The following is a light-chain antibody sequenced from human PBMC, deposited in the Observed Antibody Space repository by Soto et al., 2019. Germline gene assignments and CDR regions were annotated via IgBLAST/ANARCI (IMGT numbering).Light chain of an antibody. CDR3: SSYTSSNTVL. J-gene: IGLJ2*01. CDR1: SSDIGGYNS. CDR2: EVN. Sequence: QSVLTQPPSASGSPGQSVTISCTGTSSDIGGYNSVSWYQQHPGKAPRLMIYEVNKRPSGVPDRFSGSKSGYTASLTVSGLQTEDEADYYCSSYTSSNTVLFGGGTKVTVL. V-gene: IGLV2-8*01.